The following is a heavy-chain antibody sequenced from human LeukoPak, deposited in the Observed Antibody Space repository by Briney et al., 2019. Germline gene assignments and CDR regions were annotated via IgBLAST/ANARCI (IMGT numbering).Heavy chain of an antibody. CDR3: AGSGWNGGPFDN. J-gene: IGHJ4*02. CDR2: MYYSGST. Sequence: PSETLSLTCTVSGGSISSSSYYWGWIRQPPGKGLEWVGSMYYSGSTHYNPSLKSRVTISLDTSKNQFSLKLSSVTAADTAVYYCAGSGWNGGPFDNWGQGTLVTVSS. D-gene: IGHD6-19*01. CDR1: GGSISSSSYY. V-gene: IGHV4-39*07.